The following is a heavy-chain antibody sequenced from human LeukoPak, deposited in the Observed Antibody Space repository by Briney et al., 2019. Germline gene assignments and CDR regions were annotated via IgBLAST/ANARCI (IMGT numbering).Heavy chain of an antibody. J-gene: IGHJ4*02. V-gene: IGHV3-33*01. D-gene: IGHD3-22*01. Sequence: GGSLRLSCAASGFTFSNYAIHWVRQAPGKGLEWVAVIWYDGTNKFYADSVKGRFTISRDNSKNTLYLQMTSLRAEDTAVYYCAREARYESSGYYFDFWGQGTQVTVSS. CDR2: IWYDGTNK. CDR1: GFTFSNYA. CDR3: AREARYESSGYYFDF.